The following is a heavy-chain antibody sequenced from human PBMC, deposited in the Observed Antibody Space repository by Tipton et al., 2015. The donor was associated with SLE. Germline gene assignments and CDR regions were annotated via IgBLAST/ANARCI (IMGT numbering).Heavy chain of an antibody. CDR1: RFTFSSHW. J-gene: IGHJ6*02. Sequence: SLRLSCAASRFTFSSHWMHWVRQTPAMGLEWVATISLSGSPAYYADSVKGRFTISRDSSENTLYLQMNSLRLEDTAVYYCARLNYYYGLDVWGQGTTVAVSS. V-gene: IGHV3-21*01. CDR2: ISLSGSPA. CDR3: ARLNYYYGLDV.